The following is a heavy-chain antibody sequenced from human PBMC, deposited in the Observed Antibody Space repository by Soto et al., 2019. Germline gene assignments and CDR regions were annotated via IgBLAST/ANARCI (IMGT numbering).Heavy chain of an antibody. D-gene: IGHD1-26*01. Sequence: PXESLLLSSEASGFDISTYGLHGVRQAPGKGLEWLAFIWYDGSNQHYAASVKGRFTISRDNSRNTLYLQMNNLRADDTAVYFCARAVSSATYYDCIGYWGRGTLVTVSS. CDR3: ARAVSSATYYDCIGY. CDR1: GFDISTYG. J-gene: IGHJ4*02. V-gene: IGHV3-33*01. CDR2: IWYDGSNQ.